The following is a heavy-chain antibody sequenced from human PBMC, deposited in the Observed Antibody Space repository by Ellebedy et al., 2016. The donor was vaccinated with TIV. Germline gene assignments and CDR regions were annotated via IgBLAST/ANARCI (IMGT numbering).Heavy chain of an antibody. Sequence: SETLSLTCAVYGGSFSGYYWSWIRQPPGKGLEWIGEINHNGSTNYNPSLKSRVTISVDMSKNQFSLKLSSVTAADTAVYYCARFPLAVVAATPHWGQGTLVTVSS. V-gene: IGHV4-34*01. J-gene: IGHJ4*02. D-gene: IGHD2-15*01. CDR3: ARFPLAVVAATPH. CDR2: INHNGST. CDR1: GGSFSGYY.